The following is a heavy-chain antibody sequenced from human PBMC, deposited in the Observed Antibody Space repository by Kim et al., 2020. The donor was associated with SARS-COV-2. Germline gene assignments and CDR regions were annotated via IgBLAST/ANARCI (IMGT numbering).Heavy chain of an antibody. CDR2: GTT. D-gene: IGHD4-17*01. CDR3: ARGYKATVGY. V-gene: IGHV4-34*01. Sequence: GTTNYTPSLQSRVTISGDTSKNQFSLNLSSVTAADTAVYYCARGYKATVGYWGQGTLVTVSS. J-gene: IGHJ4*02.